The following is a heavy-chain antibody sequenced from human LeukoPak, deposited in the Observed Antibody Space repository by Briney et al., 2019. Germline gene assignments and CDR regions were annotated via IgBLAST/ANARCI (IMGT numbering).Heavy chain of an antibody. CDR1: GYSISSGYY. CDR3: ARVPHWYDASGDFDY. Sequence: PSETLSLTCTVSGYSISSGYYWGWIRQPPGKGLEWIGSIYHSGSTYYNPSLKSRVTISVDTSKNQFSLQLNSVTPEDTAVYYCARVPHWYDASGDFDYWGQGTLVTVSS. CDR2: IYHSGST. J-gene: IGHJ4*02. V-gene: IGHV4-38-2*02. D-gene: IGHD1-1*01.